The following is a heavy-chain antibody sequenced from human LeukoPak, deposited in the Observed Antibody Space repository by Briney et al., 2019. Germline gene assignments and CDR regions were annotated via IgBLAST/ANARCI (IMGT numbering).Heavy chain of an antibody. CDR3: ARGYLVYYYYGMDV. CDR1: GGSFSGYY. V-gene: IGHV4-34*01. Sequence: KASETLSLTCAVYGGSFSGYYWSWIRQPPGKGLEWIGEINHSGSTNYNPSLKSRVTISVDTSKNQFSLKLSSVTAADTAVYYCARGYLVYYYYGMDVWGQGTTVTVSS. CDR2: INHSGST. J-gene: IGHJ6*02.